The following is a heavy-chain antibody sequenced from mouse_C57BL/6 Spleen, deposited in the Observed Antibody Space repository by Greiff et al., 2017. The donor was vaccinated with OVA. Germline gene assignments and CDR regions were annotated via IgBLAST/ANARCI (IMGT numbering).Heavy chain of an antibody. J-gene: IGHJ1*03. CDR1: GYTFTSYW. CDR2: IHPNSGST. V-gene: IGHV1-64*01. CDR3: ARSWATVVATNFDV. Sequence: QVQLQQPGAELVKPGASVKLSCKASGYTFTSYWMHWVKQRPGQGLEWIGMIHPNSGSTNYHEKFKSKATLTVDKSSSTAYMQLSSLTSEDSAVYYCARSWATVVATNFDVWGTGTTVTVSS. D-gene: IGHD1-1*01.